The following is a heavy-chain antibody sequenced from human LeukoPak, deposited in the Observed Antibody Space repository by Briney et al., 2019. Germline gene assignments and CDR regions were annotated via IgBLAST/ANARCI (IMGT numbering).Heavy chain of an antibody. Sequence: PSETLSLTCAVSGGSVSPSYWSWLRQPPGRALEWIGYIYYSGSTNYNPSLKSRVTISVDTSKNQFSLKLSSVTAADTAVYYCARELWFGEPAQPLIDYWGQGTLVTVFS. J-gene: IGHJ4*02. CDR2: IYYSGST. D-gene: IGHD3-10*01. CDR3: ARELWFGEPAQPLIDY. CDR1: GGSVSPSY. V-gene: IGHV4-59*02.